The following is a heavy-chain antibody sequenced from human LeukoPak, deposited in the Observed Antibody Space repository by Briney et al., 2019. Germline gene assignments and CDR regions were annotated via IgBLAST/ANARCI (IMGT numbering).Heavy chain of an antibody. Sequence: ASVKVSCKASGYTFTGYYMHWVRQAPGQGLEWMGWINSNSGGTNYAQKFQGWVTMTRDTSISTAYMELSRLRSDDTAVYYCARGSMVRGVRGENWFDPWGQGTLVTVSS. CDR3: ARGSMVRGVRGENWFDP. CDR1: GYTFTGYY. J-gene: IGHJ5*02. V-gene: IGHV1-2*04. D-gene: IGHD3-10*01. CDR2: INSNSGGT.